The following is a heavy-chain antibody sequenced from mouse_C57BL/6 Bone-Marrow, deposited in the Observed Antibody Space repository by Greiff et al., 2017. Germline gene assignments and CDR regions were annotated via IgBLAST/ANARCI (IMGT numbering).Heavy chain of an antibody. V-gene: IGHV5-12*01. D-gene: IGHD2-1*01. CDR3: ARGDYGNSYAMDY. CDR1: GFTFSDYY. Sequence: EVHLVESGGGLVQPGGSLKLSCAASGFTFSDYYMYWVRQTPEKRLEWVAYISNGGGSTYYPDTVKGRFTISRDNAKNTLYLQMSRLKSEDTAMYYCARGDYGNSYAMDYWGQGTSVTVSS. CDR2: ISNGGGST. J-gene: IGHJ4*01.